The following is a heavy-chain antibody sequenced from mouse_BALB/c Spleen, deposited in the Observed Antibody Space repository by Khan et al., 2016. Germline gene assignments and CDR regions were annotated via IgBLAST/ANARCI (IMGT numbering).Heavy chain of an antibody. CDR3: ANVVYFPAWFAY. CDR2: ITYSGST. CDR1: GYSITSDYA. D-gene: IGHD2-3*01. Sequence: EVQLQESGPGLVKPSQSLSLTCTVTGYSITSDYAWNWIRQFPGNRLEWLGYITYSGSTTYNPSLKSRISINRDSSKNQFFLQLNAVITEDTSTYYCANVVYFPAWFAYWGQGTLVTVSA. V-gene: IGHV3-2*02. J-gene: IGHJ3*01.